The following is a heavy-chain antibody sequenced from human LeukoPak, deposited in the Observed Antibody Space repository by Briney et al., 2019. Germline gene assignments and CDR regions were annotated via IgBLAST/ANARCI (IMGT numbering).Heavy chain of an antibody. V-gene: IGHV4-59*02. J-gene: IGHJ3*02. CDR3: ARERGYSYGSFLDLDAFDI. CDR2: IYYSGST. CDR1: GASVRSDH. D-gene: IGHD5-18*01. Sequence: SETLSLTCTVSGASVRSDHWNWIRQPPGKGLEWIGYIYYSGSTKYNPSLKSRVTISVDTSKNQFSLKLSSVTAADTAVYYCARERGYSYGSFLDLDAFDIWGQGTMVTVSS.